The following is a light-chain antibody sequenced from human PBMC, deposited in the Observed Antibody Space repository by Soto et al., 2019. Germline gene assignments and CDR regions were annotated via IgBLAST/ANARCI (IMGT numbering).Light chain of an antibody. V-gene: IGLV2-23*03. CDR3: CSYGGSSTFVV. CDR1: SSDIGSYNL. CDR2: EGS. J-gene: IGLJ2*01. Sequence: QSVLTQPASVSGSPGQSITISCTGTSSDIGSYNLVSWYQQHPGKAPEPMIYEGSKRPSGVSNRFSGSKSGNTASLTISGLQAEDEADYYCCSYGGSSTFVVFGGGTKLTVL.